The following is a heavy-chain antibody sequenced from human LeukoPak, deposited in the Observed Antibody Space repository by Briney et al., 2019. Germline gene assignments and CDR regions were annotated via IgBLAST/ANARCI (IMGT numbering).Heavy chain of an antibody. CDR2: IKQDGSEK. V-gene: IGHV3-7*03. D-gene: IGHD6-19*01. CDR1: GFTFRTYW. J-gene: IGHJ4*02. CDR3: AKCVEGIAVAGIDY. Sequence: GGTLRPSCAASGFTFRTYWMSWVRQAPGKGQEWVANIKQDGSEKISVDSLKSRFTIYRDNSKTTLYPQMNCLRAEGRAVYYCAKCVEGIAVAGIDYWGQGTLVTVSS.